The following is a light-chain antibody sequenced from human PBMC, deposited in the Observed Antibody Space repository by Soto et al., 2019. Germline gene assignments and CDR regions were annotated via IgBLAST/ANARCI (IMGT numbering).Light chain of an antibody. CDR2: DAS. CDR3: AQYGSSPRT. J-gene: IGKJ1*01. CDR1: ESVGSN. V-gene: IGKV3-15*01. Sequence: EIVMTQSPVTLSVSPGERATLSCRASESVGSNLAWYQQKPGQPPRLLIYDASMRETGVPPRFSGSGSGTEFTLTISRLEPEDFAVYYCAQYGSSPRTFGQGTKVEV.